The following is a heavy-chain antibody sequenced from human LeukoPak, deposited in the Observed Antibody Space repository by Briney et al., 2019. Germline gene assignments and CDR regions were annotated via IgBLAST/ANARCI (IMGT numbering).Heavy chain of an antibody. Sequence: GGSLRLSCAASGFTFSSYAMSWVRQAPGKGLEWVSAISGSGGSTYYADSVKGRFSISRDNSKNTLYLQMNSLRAEDTAVYYCAKDGYSSGWYSPTGHYFDYWGQGTLVTVSS. CDR2: ISGSGGST. D-gene: IGHD6-19*01. CDR1: GFTFSSYA. V-gene: IGHV3-23*01. CDR3: AKDGYSSGWYSPTGHYFDY. J-gene: IGHJ4*02.